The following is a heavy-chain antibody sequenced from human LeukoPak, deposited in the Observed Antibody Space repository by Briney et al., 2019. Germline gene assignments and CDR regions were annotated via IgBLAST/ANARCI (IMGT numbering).Heavy chain of an antibody. V-gene: IGHV1-69*04. J-gene: IGHJ6*02. Sequence: SVKVSCKASGGTFSSYAISWVRQASGQGLEWMGRIIPILGIANYTQKFQGRVTITADKSTSTAYMELSSLRSEDTAVYYCASLKQFGIAVAGPGGGGYGMDVWGQGTTVTVSS. CDR2: IIPILGIA. CDR1: GGTFSSYA. CDR3: ASLKQFGIAVAGPGGGGYGMDV. D-gene: IGHD6-19*01.